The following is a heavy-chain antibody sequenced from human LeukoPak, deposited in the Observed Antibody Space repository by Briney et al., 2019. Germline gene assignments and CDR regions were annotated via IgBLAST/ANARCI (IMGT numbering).Heavy chain of an antibody. D-gene: IGHD2-2*02. Sequence: GGSLRLSCAASGFTFSSYAMSWVRQAPRKGLEWVSAISGSGGSTYYADSVKGRFTISRDNSKDTLYLQMNSLRAEDTAVYYCAKDDDIVVVPAAIGIAFDIWGQGTMVTVSS. V-gene: IGHV3-23*01. J-gene: IGHJ3*02. CDR3: AKDDDIVVVPAAIGIAFDI. CDR2: ISGSGGST. CDR1: GFTFSSYA.